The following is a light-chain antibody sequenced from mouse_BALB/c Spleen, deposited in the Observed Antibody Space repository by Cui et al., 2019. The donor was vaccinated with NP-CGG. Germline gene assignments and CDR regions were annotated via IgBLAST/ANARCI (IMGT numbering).Light chain of an antibody. J-gene: IGLJ1*01. CDR3: ALWYSNHWV. V-gene: IGLV1*01. Sequence: QAVVTQESAPTTSPGETVTLTCRSSTGAVTTYNYANWVQEKPDHLFTGLIGGTNNRAPGVPARFSGSLIGDKAARTITGAQTEDEAIYFCALWYSNHWVFGGGTKLAVL. CDR1: TGAVTTYNY. CDR2: GTN.